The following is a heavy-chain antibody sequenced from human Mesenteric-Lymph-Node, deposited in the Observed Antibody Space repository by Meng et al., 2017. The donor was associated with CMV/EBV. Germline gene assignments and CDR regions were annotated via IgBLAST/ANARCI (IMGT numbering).Heavy chain of an antibody. Sequence: FTSCAMKWVRQAPGQGLEWMGWINTNTGNPTYAQGFTGRFVFSLDTSVSTAYLQISSLKAEDTAVYYCAMSQITMVRGVINSWYFDLWGRGTLVTVSS. D-gene: IGHD3-10*01. CDR3: AMSQITMVRGVINSWYFDL. CDR1: FTSCA. CDR2: INTNTGNP. J-gene: IGHJ2*01. V-gene: IGHV7-4-1*02.